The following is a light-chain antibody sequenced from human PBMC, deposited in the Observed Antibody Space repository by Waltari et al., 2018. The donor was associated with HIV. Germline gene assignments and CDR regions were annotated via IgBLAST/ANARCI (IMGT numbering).Light chain of an antibody. CDR1: SSNLGSNY. V-gene: IGLV1-51*01. Sequence: QSVLTQPPSVSAAPGQKVTLSCSGSSSNLGSNYVSWSHQLPGTAPKLLIYDNNKRPSGIPDRFSGSKSGTSATLGITGLQTGDEADYYCGTWDSSLSSYVVFGGGTKLTVL. J-gene: IGLJ2*01. CDR3: GTWDSSLSSYVV. CDR2: DNN.